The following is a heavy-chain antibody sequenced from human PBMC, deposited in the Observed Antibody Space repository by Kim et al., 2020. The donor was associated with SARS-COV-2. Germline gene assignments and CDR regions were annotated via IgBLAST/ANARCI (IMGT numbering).Heavy chain of an antibody. D-gene: IGHD2-2*01. CDR1: PISSVNYY. J-gene: IGHJ4*02. Sequence: SETLSLTCSVSPISSVNYYWSWIRQPPGKGLEWIGYVLSTGSSNYNPSLRSRVTMSLDTANNQFSLQMTSVTAADTAAYYCTRRPAAHKTGYWGQGTLV. CDR2: VLSTGSS. V-gene: IGHV4-61*01. CDR3: TRRPAAHKTGY.